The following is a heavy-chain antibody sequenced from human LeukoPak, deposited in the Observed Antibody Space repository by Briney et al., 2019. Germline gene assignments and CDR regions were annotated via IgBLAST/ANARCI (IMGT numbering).Heavy chain of an antibody. CDR1: GGSISSWS. CDR3: ARETRLMGYSSGLGFNY. D-gene: IGHD6-19*01. J-gene: IGHJ4*02. CDR2: IYESGST. V-gene: IGHV4-59*01. Sequence: PSETLSLTCTVSGGSISSWSWSWIRQPPGKGLEWIGHIYESGSTDYNPSLKSRVTMSVDTSKNQFSLKLNSVTAADTAVYYCARETRLMGYSSGLGFNYWGQGTLSPSPQ.